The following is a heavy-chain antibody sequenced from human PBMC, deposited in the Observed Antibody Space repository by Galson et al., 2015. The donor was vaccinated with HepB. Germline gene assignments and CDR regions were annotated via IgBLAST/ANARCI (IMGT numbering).Heavy chain of an antibody. D-gene: IGHD5-18*01. CDR3: ERAGTWLQDAFNI. Sequence: SATLSLTCTVSAGSFSIYCCGWIRHPAGKGLEWLVHVDIRGSTNYNPSRRSRFTLSVATSKNLFSLNLSSVTAADTDVYYCERAGTWLQDAFNIWGQGTMVTVSS. V-gene: IGHV4-4*07. CDR1: AGSFSIYC. J-gene: IGHJ3*02. CDR2: VDIRGST.